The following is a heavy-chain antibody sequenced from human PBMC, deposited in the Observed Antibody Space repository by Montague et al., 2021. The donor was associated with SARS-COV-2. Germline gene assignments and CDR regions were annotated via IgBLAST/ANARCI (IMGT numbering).Heavy chain of an antibody. CDR2: LLTSGST. CDR1: GDSITSKTHY. Sequence: TLSLTCTVSGDSITSKTHYWDWVRQPAGKGLEWIGRLLTSGSTNFNPSLKSRLTISRDTSKNEFYLKLSSVTAADTAVYYCARDSPHCDSWRGHYGDKYYMDIWGQGTPVTVS. J-gene: IGHJ6*03. CDR3: ARDSPHCDSWRGHYGDKYYMDI. V-gene: IGHV4-61*02. D-gene: IGHD3-3*01.